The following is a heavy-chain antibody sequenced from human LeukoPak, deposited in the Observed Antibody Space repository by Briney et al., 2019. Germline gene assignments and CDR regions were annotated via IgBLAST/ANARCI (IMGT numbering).Heavy chain of an antibody. V-gene: IGHV3-48*01. CDR2: ISGSSSTI. J-gene: IGHJ4*02. CDR3: AKDNSGVIPGAIDY. CDR1: GFSFSSHS. Sequence: PGGSLRLSCAASGFSFSSHSMNWVRQTPGKGLEWVSYISGSSSTIYYADSVKGRFTISRDNAKNSLYLQMNSQRAEDTAVYYCAKDNSGVIPGAIDYWGQGTLVTVSS. D-gene: IGHD2-2*01.